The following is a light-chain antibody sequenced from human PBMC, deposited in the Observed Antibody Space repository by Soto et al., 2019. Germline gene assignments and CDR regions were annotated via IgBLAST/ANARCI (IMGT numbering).Light chain of an antibody. V-gene: IGLV2-23*02. J-gene: IGLJ1*01. CDR1: SSDVGSYNL. CDR3: CSYAGSNTFV. Sequence: QSVLTQPASVSGSPGQSITISCTGTSSDVGSYNLVSWYQQHPGKAPKLIIYEVTKRPSGVSNRFSGSKSGNTASLTISGLQAEDGADYHCCSYAGSNTFVFGTGTKVTVL. CDR2: EVT.